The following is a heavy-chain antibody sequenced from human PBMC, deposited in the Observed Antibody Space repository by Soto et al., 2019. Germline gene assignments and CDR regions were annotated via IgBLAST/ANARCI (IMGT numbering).Heavy chain of an antibody. Sequence: LRLSFAASGFTFSNYGMHWVRQAPGKGLEWVAVIRNDGSNEYYADSVKGRFTISRDNPKHTLYLQMNSLRAEDTAVYYCAKGPAGGDTHRSADYWGQGALVTVSS. CDR1: GFTFSNYG. CDR3: AKGPAGGDTHRSADY. D-gene: IGHD3-16*01. CDR2: IRNDGSNE. V-gene: IGHV3-30*18. J-gene: IGHJ4*02.